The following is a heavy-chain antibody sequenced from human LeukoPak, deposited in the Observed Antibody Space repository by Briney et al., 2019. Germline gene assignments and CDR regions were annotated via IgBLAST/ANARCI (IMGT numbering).Heavy chain of an antibody. CDR1: GFTFSSYW. CDR3: ASGQKLGF. V-gene: IGHV3-7*01. J-gene: IGHJ4*02. CDR2: IKQDGSDK. Sequence: PGGSLTLSCVASGFTFSSYWMSWVRQAPGKGLEWVANIKQDGSDKYYVDSVKGLFTISRDNAKNSLYLQMNSLRAEDTAVYYCASGQKLGFWGQGTLVTVSS. D-gene: IGHD6-13*01.